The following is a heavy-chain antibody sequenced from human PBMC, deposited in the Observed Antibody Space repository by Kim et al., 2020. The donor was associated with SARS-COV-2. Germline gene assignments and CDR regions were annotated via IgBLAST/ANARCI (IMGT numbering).Heavy chain of an antibody. CDR2: NK. CDR3: ARVLSYYGMDV. V-gene: IGHV3-33*01. J-gene: IGHJ6*02. Sequence: NKHYADSVKGRDTTTSDISKNTLYLQMNSLTAEDTAVYYCARVLSYYGMDVWGQGTTVTVSS.